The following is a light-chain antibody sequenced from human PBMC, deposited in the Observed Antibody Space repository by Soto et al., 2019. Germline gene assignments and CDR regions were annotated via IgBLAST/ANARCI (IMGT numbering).Light chain of an antibody. V-gene: IGKV1D-12*01. CDR2: AAS. CDR1: QGITSW. CDR3: QQANNFPLT. J-gene: IGKJ4*01. Sequence: DIQMTQSPSSVSASVGDRVTITCRASQGITSWLAWYPQKPGKAPKLLIYAASILQSGVPSRFSGSGSGTDFTLTISSLKPEDFATYYCQQANNFPLTFGGGTKVEIK.